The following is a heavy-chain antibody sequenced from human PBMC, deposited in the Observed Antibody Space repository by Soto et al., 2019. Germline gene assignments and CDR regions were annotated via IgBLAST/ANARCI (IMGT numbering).Heavy chain of an antibody. CDR1: GGSVSSGDYY. CDR2: IYYRGNT. Sequence: QVQLQESGPGLVKPSQTLSLTCTVSGGSVSSGDYYWSWIRQPPGKGLEWIAYIYYRGNTYYNPSLKRRVPMSVATSKNQFSLKLTSVTAADTAVYYCARVTYYFDSSGDPRDSWGQGTLVTVSS. D-gene: IGHD3-22*01. CDR3: ARVTYYFDSSGDPRDS. V-gene: IGHV4-30-4*01. J-gene: IGHJ4*02.